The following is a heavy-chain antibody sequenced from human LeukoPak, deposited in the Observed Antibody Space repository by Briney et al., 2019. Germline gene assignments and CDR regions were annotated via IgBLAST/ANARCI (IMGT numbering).Heavy chain of an antibody. V-gene: IGHV3-20*04. Sequence: PGGSLRLSCAASGFTFSSFSMNWVRQAPGKGLEWVSGINWNGGSTGYADSVKGRFTISRDKAKNSLYLQMNSLRAEDTALYYCARDRHRTSSGWHQLGYYFDYWGQGTLVTVSS. CDR1: GFTFSSFS. J-gene: IGHJ4*02. CDR2: INWNGGST. D-gene: IGHD6-19*01. CDR3: ARDRHRTSSGWHQLGYYFDY.